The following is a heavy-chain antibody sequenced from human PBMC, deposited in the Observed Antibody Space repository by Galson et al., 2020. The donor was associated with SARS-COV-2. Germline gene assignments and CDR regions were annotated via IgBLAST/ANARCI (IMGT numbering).Heavy chain of an antibody. V-gene: IGHV4-31*03. D-gene: IGHD3-10*01. J-gene: IGHJ6*02. Sequence: SETLSLTCTVSGGTISSGGYYWSWIRQHPGKGLEWIGYIYYSGRTYYNPSLKSRVTISVDTSKNQFSLKLSSVTAADTAVYYCARDHMVRGQNNYYYYYGMDVWGQGTTVTVSS. CDR3: ARDHMVRGQNNYYYYYGMDV. CDR2: IYYSGRT. CDR1: GGTISSGGYY.